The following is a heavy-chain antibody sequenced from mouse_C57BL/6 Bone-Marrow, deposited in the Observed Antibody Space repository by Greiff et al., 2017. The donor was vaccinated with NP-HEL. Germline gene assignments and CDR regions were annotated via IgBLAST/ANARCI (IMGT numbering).Heavy chain of an antibody. CDR3: TTGLGGY. CDR1: GFNIKDDY. Sequence: EVQLQQSGAELVRPGASVKLSCTASGFNIKDDYMHWVKQRPEQGLEWIGWIDPENGDTEYASKFQGKATITADTSSNTAYLQLSSLTSEDTAVYYCTTGLGGYWGQGTTLTVSS. V-gene: IGHV14-4*01. J-gene: IGHJ2*01. CDR2: IDPENGDT. D-gene: IGHD4-1*01.